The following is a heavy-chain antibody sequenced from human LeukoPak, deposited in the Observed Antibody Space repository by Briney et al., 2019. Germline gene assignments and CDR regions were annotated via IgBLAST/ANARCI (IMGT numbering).Heavy chain of an antibody. CDR2: IIPILGIA. V-gene: IGHV1-69*04. Sequence: SVKVSCKASGGTFSSYAISWVRQAPGQRLEWMGRIIPILGIANYAQKFQGRVTITADKSTSTAYMELSSLRSEDTAVYYCAREGRAAAGIGGFDYWGQGTLVTVSS. CDR1: GGTFSSYA. CDR3: AREGRAAAGIGGFDY. J-gene: IGHJ4*02. D-gene: IGHD6-13*01.